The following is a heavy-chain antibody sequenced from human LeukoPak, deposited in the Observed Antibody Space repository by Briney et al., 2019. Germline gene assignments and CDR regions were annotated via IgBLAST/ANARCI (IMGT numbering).Heavy chain of an antibody. J-gene: IGHJ4*02. CDR1: GYTFTAYY. V-gene: IGHV1-2*06. CDR3: ARVFRMRSSWYYY. D-gene: IGHD6-13*01. CDR2: INPKNGDT. Sequence: ASVKVSCKASGYTFTAYYIHWVRQAPGQGLEWMGRINPKNGDTNYAQKFQDRVTMTRDTSMSAAYMELSSLRSEDTAVYYCARVFRMRSSWYYYWGQGTLVTVSS.